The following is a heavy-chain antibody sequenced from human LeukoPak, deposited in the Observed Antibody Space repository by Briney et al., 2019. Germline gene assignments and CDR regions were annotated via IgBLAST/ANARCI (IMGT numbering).Heavy chain of an antibody. J-gene: IGHJ4*02. CDR1: GGTFSNYA. CDR3: ARIKRGNYPDAGWVNFDY. Sequence: GASVKVSCKASGGTFSNYAISWVRQGPGQGLEWMGRIIPIFGTANYAQKFQGRVTITTDESTSTAYMELSSLRSEDTAVYYCARIKRGNYPDAGWVNFDYWGQGTLVTVSS. V-gene: IGHV1-69*05. CDR2: IIPIFGTA. D-gene: IGHD1-26*01.